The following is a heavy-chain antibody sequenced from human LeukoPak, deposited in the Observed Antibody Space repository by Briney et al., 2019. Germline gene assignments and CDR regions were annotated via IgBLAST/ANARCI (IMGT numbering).Heavy chain of an antibody. V-gene: IGHV3-7*01. CDR2: IKPDGSEK. CDR3: ARHLNWGFDY. J-gene: IGHJ4*02. Sequence: PGGSLRLSCAPSGFTFSNFWMSWVRQAPGKGLEWVANIKPDGSEKYYADSVKGRFTISRDNAKNSLYLQMNSLRAEDTAVYYCARHLNWGFDYWGQGTPVTVSS. D-gene: IGHD7-27*01. CDR1: GFTFSNFW.